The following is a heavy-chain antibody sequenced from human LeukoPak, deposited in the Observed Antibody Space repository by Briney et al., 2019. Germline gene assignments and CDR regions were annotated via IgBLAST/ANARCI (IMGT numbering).Heavy chain of an antibody. Sequence: ASVKVSCKTSGYTFTSYDINWVRQATGQGLEWMGGMDGSSGKTAYAQKCLGRVTITRNTSISTAYMELSSLTSEDTAVYYCARLYYYASSGYDALNLGGEGTMVTVSS. CDR3: ARLYYYASSGYDALNL. J-gene: IGHJ3*01. D-gene: IGHD3-22*01. CDR2: MDGSSGKT. CDR1: GYTFTSYD. V-gene: IGHV1-8*01.